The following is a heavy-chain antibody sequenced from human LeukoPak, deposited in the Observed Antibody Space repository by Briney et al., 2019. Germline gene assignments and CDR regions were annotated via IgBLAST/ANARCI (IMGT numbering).Heavy chain of an antibody. J-gene: IGHJ3*02. CDR2: INHSGST. CDR3: ARRWVATPERGAFDI. Sequence: ETLSLTCTVSGGSISSSSYYWGWIRQPPGKGLEWIGEINHSGSTNYNPSLKSRVTISVDTSKNQFSLKLSSVTAADTAVYYCARRWVATPERGAFDIWGQGTMVTVSS. D-gene: IGHD5-12*01. V-gene: IGHV4-39*07. CDR1: GGSISSSSYY.